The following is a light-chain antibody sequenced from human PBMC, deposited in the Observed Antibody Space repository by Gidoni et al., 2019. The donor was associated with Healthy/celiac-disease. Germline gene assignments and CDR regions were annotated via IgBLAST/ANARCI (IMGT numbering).Light chain of an antibody. Sequence: QSVLTQPPSVSESPSQRVTISCSGSSPNIGNNAVNWYQQPAGKAPKLRISYDELLPSGVSDRFSGSKSGTSASLAISGLQSEDEADYYCAAWDDSLNAYVFGTGTKVTVL. CDR2: YDE. CDR3: AAWDDSLNAYV. J-gene: IGLJ1*01. V-gene: IGLV1-36*01. CDR1: SPNIGNNA.